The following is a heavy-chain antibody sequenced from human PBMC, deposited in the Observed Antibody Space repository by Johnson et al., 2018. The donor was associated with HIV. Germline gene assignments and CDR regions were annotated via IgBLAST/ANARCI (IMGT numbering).Heavy chain of an antibody. Sequence: QVQLVESGGGLVKPGGSLRLSCAASGITFSDYQMSWIRQAPGKGLEWVSCISGSGDTKSYADSVKGRFTISRDNGKNSLHLQLNSLRADDTAVYYCAKDRTNWGYDAFDLWGQGTLVTVSS. J-gene: IGHJ3*01. CDR1: GITFSDYQ. CDR3: AKDRTNWGYDAFDL. CDR2: ISGSGDTK. D-gene: IGHD2-15*01. V-gene: IGHV3-11*04.